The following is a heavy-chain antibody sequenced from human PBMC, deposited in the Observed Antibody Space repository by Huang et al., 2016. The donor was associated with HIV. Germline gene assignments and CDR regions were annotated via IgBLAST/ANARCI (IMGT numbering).Heavy chain of an antibody. J-gene: IGHJ3*02. CDR1: GGSLRGHY. V-gene: IGHV4-34*02. CDR3: VRNPISGYDAFDM. D-gene: IGHD5-12*01. Sequence: QQWGTGVLKPSETLSLKYAVYGGSLRGHYWTWIRQAPGKGLEWIGEVDDNRTGSHNPAQKRRLTLFVDKSRKQVAMEMASVTAADTAIYYCVRNPISGYDAFDMWGRGTPVTVSS. CDR2: VDDNRTG.